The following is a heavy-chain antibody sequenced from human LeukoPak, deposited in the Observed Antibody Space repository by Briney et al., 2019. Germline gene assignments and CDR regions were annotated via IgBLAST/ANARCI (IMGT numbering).Heavy chain of an antibody. V-gene: IGHV3-30*02. CDR2: TRYDGSNK. Sequence: GGSLRLSCAASGFTFSSYGMYWVRQAPGKGLEWVAFTRYDGSNKYYADSVKGRFTISRDNSKNTLYLKMNSLRAEDTAVYYCAKRSSGYHLDYWGQGTLVSVSS. CDR3: AKRSSGYHLDY. CDR1: GFTFSSYG. J-gene: IGHJ4*02. D-gene: IGHD3-22*01.